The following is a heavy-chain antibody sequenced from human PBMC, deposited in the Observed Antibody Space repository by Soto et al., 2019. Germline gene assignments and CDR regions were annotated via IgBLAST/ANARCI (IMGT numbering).Heavy chain of an antibody. J-gene: IGHJ4*02. Sequence: ASVKVSCKASGYTFTGHYIHWVRQAPGQGPEWMGEIGPASGDTRYAQKFQGRVTMTRDTSNTTVYMELNNLSPDDTAVYYCGRGRSGQLVVFYWGQGTPVTV. D-gene: IGHD3-10*01. CDR2: IGPASGDT. V-gene: IGHV1-2*02. CDR1: GYTFTGHY. CDR3: GRGRSGQLVVFY.